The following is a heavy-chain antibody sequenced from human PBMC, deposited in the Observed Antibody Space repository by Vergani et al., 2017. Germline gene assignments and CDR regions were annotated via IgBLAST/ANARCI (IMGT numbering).Heavy chain of an antibody. J-gene: IGHJ3*01. V-gene: IGHV3-48*01. CDR3: AREYSSTSGRDFDF. Sequence: QLVESGGGWVQPGGSLRLSCVVSGFDFSSYIMNWVRQAPGKGLEWVSFVSTGTKSQSYAGSVKGRFTISRDSAKNSLYLQMDSLRAEDTAVYYCAREYSSTSGRDFDFWGQGTKVTVSS. CDR1: GFDFSSYI. D-gene: IGHD2-2*01. CDR2: VSTGTKSQ.